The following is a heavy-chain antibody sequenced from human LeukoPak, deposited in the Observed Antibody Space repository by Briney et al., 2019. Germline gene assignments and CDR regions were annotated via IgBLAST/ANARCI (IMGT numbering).Heavy chain of an antibody. J-gene: IGHJ3*02. CDR3: ARDRRLKDDAFDI. CDR2: IHYSGTT. Sequence: SETLSLTCTVSGGSMSGYYWSWIRQPPGKGLEWIGYIHYSGTTNYNPSLKSRVTISLDTSRNQFSLKLRSVTTADTAVYYCARDRRLKDDAFDIWGQGTMVTVSS. V-gene: IGHV4-59*01. D-gene: IGHD6-25*01. CDR1: GGSMSGYY.